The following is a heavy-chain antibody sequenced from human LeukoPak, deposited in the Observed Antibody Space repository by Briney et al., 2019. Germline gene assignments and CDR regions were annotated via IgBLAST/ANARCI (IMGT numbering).Heavy chain of an antibody. J-gene: IGHJ4*02. CDR1: GYIFTAYY. CDR2: INHNSGGT. V-gene: IGHV1-2*02. D-gene: IGHD2-15*01. CDR3: TRDPPRRCSGVTCYLY. Sequence: ASVTVSYKPSGYIFTAYYIHWVRQPPAQGLGWMGWINHNSGGTTFPQTFQDRVTMTRDTSISTVYRELSRRRSDDTAVYYCTRDPPRRCSGVTCYLYWGQGTLVTVSS.